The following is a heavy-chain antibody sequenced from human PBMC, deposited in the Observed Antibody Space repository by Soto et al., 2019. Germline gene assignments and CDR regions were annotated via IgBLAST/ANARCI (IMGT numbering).Heavy chain of an antibody. CDR1: GGTFSSYP. CDR3: ARVGHITNYGMAV. J-gene: IGHJ6*02. V-gene: IGHV1-69*01. D-gene: IGHD1-26*01. Sequence: QVQLVQSGAEVKTPGSSVKVSCEASGGTFSSYPINWVRQAPGQGLEWMGGIIPFFGTSNSAQKFQGRVTITADDSTSTAYMELRSLGSEDTAVYYCARVGHITNYGMAVWGQGTTVTVSS. CDR2: IIPFFGTS.